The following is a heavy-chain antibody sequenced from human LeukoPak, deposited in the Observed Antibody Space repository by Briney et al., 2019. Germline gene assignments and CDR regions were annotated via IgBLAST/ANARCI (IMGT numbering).Heavy chain of an antibody. V-gene: IGHV1-2*02. CDR3: ARDPNSSWYTNFDY. CDR1: GYTCTGYY. D-gene: IGHD6-13*01. Sequence: ASVKFSCKASGYTCTGYYMHWVRQAPGQGLEWMGWINPNSGGTNYAQKFQGRVTMTRDTSISTAYMELSRLRSDDTAVYYCARDPNSSWYTNFDYWGQGTLVTVSS. CDR2: INPNSGGT. J-gene: IGHJ4*02.